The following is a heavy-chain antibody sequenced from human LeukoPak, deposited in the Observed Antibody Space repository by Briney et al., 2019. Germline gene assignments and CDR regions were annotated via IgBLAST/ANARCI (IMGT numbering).Heavy chain of an antibody. D-gene: IGHD3-16*02. CDR3: ARDRTYYGYVWGSYPHDY. V-gene: IGHV3-11*06. J-gene: IGHJ4*02. CDR2: ISSSSSYT. Sequence: GGSLRLSCAASGFTFSDYYMGWIRQAPGEGLGWVSYISSSSSYTNYADSVKGRFTISRDNAKNSLYLQMNSLRAEDTAVYYCARDRTYYGYVWGSYPHDYWGQGTLVTVSS. CDR1: GFTFSDYY.